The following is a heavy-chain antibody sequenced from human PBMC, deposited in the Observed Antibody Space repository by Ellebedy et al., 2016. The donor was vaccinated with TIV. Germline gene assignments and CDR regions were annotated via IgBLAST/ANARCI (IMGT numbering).Heavy chain of an antibody. D-gene: IGHD1-14*01. CDR3: ARVPRAPDYYYYYMDV. CDR2: IIPIFGTA. CDR1: GGTFSSYA. Sequence: SVKVSXXASGGTFSSYAISWVRQAPGQGLEWMGGIIPIFGTANYAQKFQGRVTITADESTSTAYMELSSLRSEDTAVYYCARVPRAPDYYYYYMDVWGKGTTVTVSS. V-gene: IGHV1-69*13. J-gene: IGHJ6*03.